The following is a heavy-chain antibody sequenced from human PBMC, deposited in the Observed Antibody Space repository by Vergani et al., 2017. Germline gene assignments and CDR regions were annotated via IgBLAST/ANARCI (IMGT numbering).Heavy chain of an antibody. CDR2: ISGSGGRT. D-gene: IGHD1-26*01. Sequence: EVQLLESGGGLVQPGGSLRLSCAASGFTFSSYAMSWVRPAPGQGLEWVSAISGSGGRTYSADSVKGRFTISRDNSKNTLYLQMNSLRAEDTAVYYCAKDRVEWAVWFDYWGQGTLVTVSS. J-gene: IGHJ4*02. CDR3: AKDRVEWAVWFDY. CDR1: GFTFSSYA. V-gene: IGHV3-23*01.